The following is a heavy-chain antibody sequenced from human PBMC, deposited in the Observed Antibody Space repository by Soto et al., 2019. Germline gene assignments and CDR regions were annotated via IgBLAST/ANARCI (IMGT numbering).Heavy chain of an antibody. CDR2: ISGSGGST. Sequence: HPGGSLRLSCAASGFTFSSYAMSWVRQAPGKGLEWVSAISGSGGSTYYADSVKGRFTISRDNSKNTLYLQMNSLRAEDTAVYYCAKDLSAYSSSWYADYWGQGTLVTVSS. D-gene: IGHD6-13*01. J-gene: IGHJ4*02. CDR3: AKDLSAYSSSWYADY. CDR1: GFTFSSYA. V-gene: IGHV3-23*01.